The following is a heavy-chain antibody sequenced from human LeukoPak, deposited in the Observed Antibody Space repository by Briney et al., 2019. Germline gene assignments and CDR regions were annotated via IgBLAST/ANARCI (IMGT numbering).Heavy chain of an antibody. V-gene: IGHV3-23*01. CDR1: GFIFSSYG. Sequence: GGSLRLSCAASGFIFSSYGMSWVRQAPGKGLEWVSAIRGSGIRTSYADSVNGRFTISRDNSKNTLYLQMNSLRAEDTAVYYCAKDRPDYYDSSGYYLRGYFDPWGQGTLVTVSS. CDR2: IRGSGIRT. J-gene: IGHJ4*02. CDR3: AKDRPDYYDSSGYYLRGYFDP. D-gene: IGHD3-22*01.